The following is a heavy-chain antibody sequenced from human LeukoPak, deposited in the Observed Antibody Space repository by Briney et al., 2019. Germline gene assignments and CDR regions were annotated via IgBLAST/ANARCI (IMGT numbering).Heavy chain of an antibody. Sequence: KSGGSLRLSCAASGFSFSKAWMSWVRQAPGKGLEWVGRIKSKTDGGTADYAAPVKGRFSISRDDSKNTLYLQMNSLKDEDTAVYYCASYNAFDAFNIWGQGTMVTVSS. CDR2: IKSKTDGGTA. V-gene: IGHV3-15*01. CDR1: GFSFSKAW. CDR3: ASYNAFDAFNI. D-gene: IGHD3-10*01. J-gene: IGHJ3*02.